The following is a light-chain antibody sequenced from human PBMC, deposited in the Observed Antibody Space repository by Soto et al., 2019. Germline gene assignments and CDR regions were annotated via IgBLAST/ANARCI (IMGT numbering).Light chain of an antibody. Sequence: DTQMTQSPSSLSASVGDRVTITCQASQGIAKYLHWYQQKPGKAPKLLIYHASNLQTGVPSRFSGSGSGTDFTFTISSLQPEDIATYYCHQSDNLPLTCGGGTKVEI. J-gene: IGKJ4*01. CDR1: QGIAKY. CDR3: HQSDNLPLT. V-gene: IGKV1-33*01. CDR2: HAS.